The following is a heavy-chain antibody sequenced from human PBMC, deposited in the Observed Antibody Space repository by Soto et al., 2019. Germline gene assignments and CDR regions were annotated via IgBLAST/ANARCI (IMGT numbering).Heavy chain of an antibody. CDR2: IYHSGST. J-gene: IGHJ4*02. D-gene: IGHD5-12*01. Sequence: SETLSLTCAVSSGSISSSNWWSWVRQPPGKGLEWIGEIYHSGSTNYNPSLKSRVTISVDKSKNQFSLKLRSDDTAVYYCATGYSGYGGPFDYWGQGTLVTVSS. V-gene: IGHV4-4*02. CDR1: SGSISSSNW. CDR3: ATGYSGYGGPFDY.